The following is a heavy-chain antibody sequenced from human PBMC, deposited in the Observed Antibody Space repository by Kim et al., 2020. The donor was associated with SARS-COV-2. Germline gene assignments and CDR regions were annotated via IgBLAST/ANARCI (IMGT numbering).Heavy chain of an antibody. CDR3: AREADSSGHYGMDV. CDR2: ISSSGSSI. CDR1: GFTFSSYE. J-gene: IGHJ6*02. D-gene: IGHD3-22*01. Sequence: GGPLRLSCEASGFTFSSYEMNWVRQAPGKGLEWVSYISSSGSSIYYADSVKGRFTISRDTAKNSLYLQMNSLRAEDTAVYYCAREADSSGHYGMDVWGQGTTVTVAS. V-gene: IGHV3-48*03.